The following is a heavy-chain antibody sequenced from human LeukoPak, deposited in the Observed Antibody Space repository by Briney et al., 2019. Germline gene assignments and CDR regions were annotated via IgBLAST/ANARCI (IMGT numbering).Heavy chain of an antibody. CDR1: GGSFSGYY. D-gene: IGHD4-11*01. Sequence: SETLSLTCAVYGGSFSGYYWSWIRQPPGKGLEWIGEINHSGSTNYNPSLKSRVTISVDTSKNQFSLKLSSVTAADTAVYYCARGIYSNYVSWGQGTLVTVSS. J-gene: IGHJ5*02. CDR2: INHSGST. CDR3: ARGIYSNYVS. V-gene: IGHV4-34*01.